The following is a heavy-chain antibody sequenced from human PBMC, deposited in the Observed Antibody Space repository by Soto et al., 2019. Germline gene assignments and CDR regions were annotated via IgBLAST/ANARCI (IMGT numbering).Heavy chain of an antibody. CDR3: ARGEGSPDRLY. Sequence: SETLSLTCTVSGASISSGGYYWSWIRQNPGKGLAWIGYIYYSGSTNYHPSLKSRANISVATSKNQFSLNLISVTAADTAVYYCARGEGSPDRLYWGQGTLVTVSS. J-gene: IGHJ4*02. V-gene: IGHV4-31*03. CDR2: IYYSGST. D-gene: IGHD2-15*01. CDR1: GASISSGGYY.